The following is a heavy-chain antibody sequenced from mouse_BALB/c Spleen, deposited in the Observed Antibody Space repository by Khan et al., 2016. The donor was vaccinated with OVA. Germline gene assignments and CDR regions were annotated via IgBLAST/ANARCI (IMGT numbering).Heavy chain of an antibody. CDR2: INSDGYYI. V-gene: IGHV5-6*01. D-gene: IGHD4-1*01. Sequence: EVELVESGGDLVKPGGSLRLSCAASGFTFSTYGMSWVSQIPDKRLEWVATINSDGYYIYYTDTVKGRFTISRNNAENTLYLQMSSLKSEDTAIYYWASHLTGSSAYWGQGTLVTVST. CDR3: ASHLTGSSAY. CDR1: GFTFSTYG. J-gene: IGHJ3*01.